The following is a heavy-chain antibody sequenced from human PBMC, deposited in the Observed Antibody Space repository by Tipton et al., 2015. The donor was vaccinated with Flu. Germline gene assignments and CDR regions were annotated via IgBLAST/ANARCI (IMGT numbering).Heavy chain of an antibody. J-gene: IGHJ4*02. CDR2: IHHRGTT. CDR3: ARHGEGTFDY. D-gene: IGHD3-10*01. V-gene: IGHV4-38-2*01. Sequence: TLSLTCAVYGYSISSGYLWGWIRQPPGKGLEWIVTIHHRGTTYYNPSLKSRVTRLLDTSKNQFSLRLTSVTAADTAVYYCARHGEGTFDYWGQGTLVPVSS. CDR1: GYSISSGYL.